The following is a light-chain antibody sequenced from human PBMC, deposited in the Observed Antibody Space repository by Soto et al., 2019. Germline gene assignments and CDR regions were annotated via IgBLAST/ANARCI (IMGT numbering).Light chain of an antibody. CDR2: GNT. J-gene: IGLJ2*01. CDR3: QAYDGSLSGSV. CDR1: SSNTGAGYD. Sequence: QSVLTQPPSVSGAPGQRVTISCTGSSSNTGAGYDVHWYQQVPGTAPKLLIYGNTKRPSGVPDRFSGSKSGTSASLAITGLQGEDGAEYYRQAYDGSLSGSVFGGGTKLTVL. V-gene: IGLV1-40*01.